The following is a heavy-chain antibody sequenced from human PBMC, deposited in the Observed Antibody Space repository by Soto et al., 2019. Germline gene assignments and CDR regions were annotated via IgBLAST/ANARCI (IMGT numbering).Heavy chain of an antibody. J-gene: IGHJ6*02. V-gene: IGHV1-18*01. Sequence: QVHLVQSGAEVKKPGASVNVSCKTSGYTFTRNGISWVRQAPGQGLEWMGWISPNSGTIKYAQKLQGRVIMTTDTATRTAYMELRSLISDYTAVYYCVKDRDSNSWPSRDVWGPGTKVTVSS. CDR1: GYTFTRNG. CDR2: ISPNSGTI. D-gene: IGHD3-22*01. CDR3: VKDRDSNSWPSRDV.